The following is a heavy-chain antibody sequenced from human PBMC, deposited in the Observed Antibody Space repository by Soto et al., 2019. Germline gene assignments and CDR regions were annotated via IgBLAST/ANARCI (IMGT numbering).Heavy chain of an antibody. D-gene: IGHD5-18*01. Sequence: GGSLRLSCAASGFTFSSYWMHWVRQAPGKGLVWVSRINSDGSSTSYADSVKGRFTISRDNAKNTLYLQMNSLRAEDTAVYYCARDRRVDTAMVIDAFDIWGQGTMVTVSS. V-gene: IGHV3-74*01. CDR2: INSDGSST. CDR3: ARDRRVDTAMVIDAFDI. CDR1: GFTFSSYW. J-gene: IGHJ3*02.